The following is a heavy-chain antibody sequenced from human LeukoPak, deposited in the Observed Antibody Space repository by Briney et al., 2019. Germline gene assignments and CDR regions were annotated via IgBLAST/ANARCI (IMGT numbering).Heavy chain of an antibody. CDR2: IYSGGST. Sequence: GGSLRLSCAASGFTVSSNYMGWVRQAPGKGLEWVSVIYSGGSTYYADSVKGRFTTSRDNSKNTVYLQMNSLRAEDTAVYYCARPPTVAPTSFDYWGQGTLVTVSS. J-gene: IGHJ4*02. CDR1: GFTVSSNY. D-gene: IGHD4-23*01. CDR3: ARPPTVAPTSFDY. V-gene: IGHV3-53*01.